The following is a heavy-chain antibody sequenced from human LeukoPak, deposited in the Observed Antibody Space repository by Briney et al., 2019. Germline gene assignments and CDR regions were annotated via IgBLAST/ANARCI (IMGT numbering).Heavy chain of an antibody. CDR1: GYTFTSYG. CDR2: ISAYNGNT. Sequence: GASVKVSCKASGYTFTSYGISWVRQAPGQGLEWMGWISAYNGNTNYAQKLQGRVTMTTDTSTSTAYMELRGLRSDDTAVYYCARGNSWFGELYFDYWGQGTLVTVSS. D-gene: IGHD3-10*01. V-gene: IGHV1-18*04. J-gene: IGHJ4*02. CDR3: ARGNSWFGELYFDY.